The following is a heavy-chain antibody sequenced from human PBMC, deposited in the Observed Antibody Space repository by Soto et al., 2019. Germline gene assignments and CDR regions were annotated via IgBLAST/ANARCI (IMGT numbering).Heavy chain of an antibody. V-gene: IGHV4-59*01. CDR2: IYYNGRT. Sequence: SETLSLTCTVSGGPISTYYWSWIRQSPGKGLEWIGYIYYNGRTNYNPSLKSRVTISVDTSENQFSLRLTSVSAADTAVYYCARDGSGYGFCDGRYLFYFWGQGTQDPVSS. CDR3: ARDGSGYGFCDGRYLFYF. D-gene: IGHD3-10*01. J-gene: IGHJ4*01. CDR1: GGPISTYY.